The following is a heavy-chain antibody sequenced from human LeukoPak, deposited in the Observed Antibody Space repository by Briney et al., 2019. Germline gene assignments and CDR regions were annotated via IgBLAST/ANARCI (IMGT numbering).Heavy chain of an antibody. CDR3: ARTATGTSDY. D-gene: IGHD1-1*01. J-gene: IGHJ4*02. Sequence: PSETLSLTCTVSGGSISSGYYWGWIRQPPGKGLEWIGTIYRTGNTYYNPSLKSRLTISVDTSKNHFSLKLSSVTAADTAVYYCARTATGTSDYWGQGTLVTVSS. CDR1: GGSISSGYY. CDR2: IYRTGNT. V-gene: IGHV4-38-2*02.